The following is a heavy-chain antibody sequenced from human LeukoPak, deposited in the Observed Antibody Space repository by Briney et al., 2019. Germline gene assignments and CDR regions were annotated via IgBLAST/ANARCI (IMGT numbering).Heavy chain of an antibody. Sequence: PGGSLRLSCAASGFTFDDYAMHWVRQAPGKGLEWVSLISWDGGSTYYADSVKGRFTISRDNSKNSLYLQMNSLRAEDTALYYCAKDTFEGSGYEIDYWGQGTLVTVSS. V-gene: IGHV3-43D*03. CDR3: AKDTFEGSGYEIDY. D-gene: IGHD3-10*01. CDR1: GFTFDDYA. CDR2: ISWDGGST. J-gene: IGHJ4*02.